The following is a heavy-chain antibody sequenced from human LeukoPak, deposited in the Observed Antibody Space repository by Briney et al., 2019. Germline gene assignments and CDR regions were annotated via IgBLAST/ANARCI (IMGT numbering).Heavy chain of an antibody. V-gene: IGHV4-59*01. J-gene: IGHJ3*02. CDR3: ARDPRDGYNYVAFDI. Sequence: SETLSLTCTVSGGSISSYYWSWSRQPPGKGLEWIGYIYYSGSTNYNPSLKSRVTISVDTSKNQFSLKLSSVTAADTAVYYCARDPRDGYNYVAFDIWGQGTMVTVSS. D-gene: IGHD5-24*01. CDR2: IYYSGST. CDR1: GGSISSYY.